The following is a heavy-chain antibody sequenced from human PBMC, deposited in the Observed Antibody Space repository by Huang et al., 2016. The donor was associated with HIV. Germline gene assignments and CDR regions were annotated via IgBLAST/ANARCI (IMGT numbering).Heavy chain of an antibody. CDR1: GFTFNKFD. J-gene: IGHJ4*02. Sequence: QVQLVESGGGVVQPGRSLRLSCAAFGFTFNKFDMHWVRQAPGKGLEGVAIISYDGSSKYHEDSVKGRFTMSRDNSKNTVYLQMNSLRVEDTAVYYCAKDGRGSGTYYDYFEYWGQGTLVTVSS. D-gene: IGHD1-26*01. CDR3: AKDGRGSGTYYDYFEY. CDR2: ISYDGSSK. V-gene: IGHV3-30*18.